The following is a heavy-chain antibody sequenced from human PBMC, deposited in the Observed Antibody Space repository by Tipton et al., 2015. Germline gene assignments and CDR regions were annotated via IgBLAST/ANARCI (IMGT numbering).Heavy chain of an antibody. CDR3: ARATVPHYYYYGMNV. D-gene: IGHD4-17*01. V-gene: IGHV3-33*01. Sequence: RSLRLSCAASGFTFSRYAMHWVRQAPGKGLEWVALIWFDGSNKHYADSVKGRFTISRDNSENTVYLQMNSLRADDTAVYFCARATVPHYYYYGMNVWGQGTTVTVSS. CDR1: GFTFSRYA. J-gene: IGHJ6*02. CDR2: IWFDGSNK.